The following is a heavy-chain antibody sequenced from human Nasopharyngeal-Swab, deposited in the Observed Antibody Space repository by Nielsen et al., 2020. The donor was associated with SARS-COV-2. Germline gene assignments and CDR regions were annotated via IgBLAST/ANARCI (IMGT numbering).Heavy chain of an antibody. CDR3: AKSRDGYNYDAFHI. CDR2: IKQDGSEK. V-gene: IGHV3-7*01. Sequence: GGSLRLSCAASGFTFSSYWMSWVRQAPGKGLEWVANIKQDGSEKYYGDSVKGRFTTSRDNSKNTLYLHMSSLRTEDTAVYYCAKSRDGYNYDAFHIWGHGTMVTVSS. CDR1: GFTFSSYW. J-gene: IGHJ3*02. D-gene: IGHD5-24*01.